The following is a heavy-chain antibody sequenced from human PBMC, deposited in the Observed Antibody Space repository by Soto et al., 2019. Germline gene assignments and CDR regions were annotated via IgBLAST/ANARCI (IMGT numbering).Heavy chain of an antibody. CDR2: IYPGDSDT. D-gene: IGHD2-8*01. CDR1: GYRFASYW. J-gene: IGHJ5*02. V-gene: IGHV5-51*01. CDR3: ARHRQLYYGGNRKVVVFDP. Sequence: ESLKVSCKGSGYRFASYWIARVRQMPGKGLEWMGIIYPGDSDTRYSPSFQGQVTTSADKSISTAYLQWSSLKASDTAMYYCARHRQLYYGGNRKVVVFDPWGQGTLVTVSS.